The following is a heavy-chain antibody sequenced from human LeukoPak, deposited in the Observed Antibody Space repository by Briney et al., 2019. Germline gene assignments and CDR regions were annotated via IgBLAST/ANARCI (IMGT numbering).Heavy chain of an antibody. J-gene: IGHJ4*02. D-gene: IGHD6-6*01. CDR2: IIPILGIA. Sequence: SVKVSCKASGGTFSSYAISWVRQAPGQGLEWMGRIIPILGIANYAQKFQGRVTMTEDTSTDTAYMELSSLRSEDTAVYYCATDLPFGGSSSSPSYYWGQGTLVIVSS. V-gene: IGHV1-69*04. CDR3: ATDLPFGGSSSSPSYY. CDR1: GGTFSSYA.